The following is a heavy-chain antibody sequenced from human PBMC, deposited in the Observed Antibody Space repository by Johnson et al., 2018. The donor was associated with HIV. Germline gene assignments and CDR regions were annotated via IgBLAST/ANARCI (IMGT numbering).Heavy chain of an antibody. Sequence: QEKLVESGGGLVQPGRSLRLSCTASGFTFSSYGLHWVRQAPGKGLEWVAVIWYDGSNKYYADSVKGRFTISRDNSKNTLYLQMNSLRAEDTGVYYCAKGLFTEGEEDVLDVWCQGTMVTVSS. V-gene: IGHV3-33*06. J-gene: IGHJ3*01. CDR3: AKGLFTEGEEDVLDV. CDR2: IWYDGSNK. D-gene: IGHD3-16*01. CDR1: GFTFSSYG.